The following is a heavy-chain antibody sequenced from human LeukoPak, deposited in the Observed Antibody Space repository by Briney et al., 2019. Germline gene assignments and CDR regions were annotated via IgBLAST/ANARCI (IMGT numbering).Heavy chain of an antibody. V-gene: IGHV4-34*01. J-gene: IGHJ6*03. CDR1: GGSFSGYY. CDR3: ARIYYDSSGYYQYYYYYYMDV. Sequence: SETLSLTCAVYGGSFSGYYWSWIRQPPGKGLEWIGEINHSGSTNYNPSLKSRVTISVDTSKNQFSLKLSSVTAADTAVYYCARIYYDSSGYYQYYYYYYMDVWGKGTTVTVSS. CDR2: INHSGST. D-gene: IGHD3-22*01.